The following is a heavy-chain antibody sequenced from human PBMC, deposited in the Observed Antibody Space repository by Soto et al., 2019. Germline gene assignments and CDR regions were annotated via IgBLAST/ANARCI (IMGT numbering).Heavy chain of an antibody. CDR1: GFTFSSYS. V-gene: IGHV3-21*01. Sequence: PGGSLRLSCAASGFTFSSYSMNWVRQAPGKGLEWVSSISSSSSYIYYADSVKGRFTISRDNSKNTLYLQMNSLRAEDTAVYYCARDTPQTVRWLPKQPSYYYYGMDVWGQGTTVTVSS. D-gene: IGHD1-1*01. CDR2: ISSSSSYI. J-gene: IGHJ6*01. CDR3: ARDTPQTVRWLPKQPSYYYYGMDV.